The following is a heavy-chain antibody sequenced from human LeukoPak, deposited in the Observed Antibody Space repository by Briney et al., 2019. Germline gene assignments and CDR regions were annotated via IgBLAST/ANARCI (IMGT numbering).Heavy chain of an antibody. CDR3: ARGSPVIGIAARRGPFDY. J-gene: IGHJ4*02. CDR2: ISTSSNYI. CDR1: GFTFSSYS. V-gene: IGHV3-21*01. D-gene: IGHD6-6*01. Sequence: GGSLRLSCAASGFTFSSYSMNWVRQAPGKGLEWVSPISTSSNYIYYADSVKGRFTISRDNAKNSLYLQMNSLRAEDTAVYYCARGSPVIGIAARRGPFDYWAREPWSPSPQ.